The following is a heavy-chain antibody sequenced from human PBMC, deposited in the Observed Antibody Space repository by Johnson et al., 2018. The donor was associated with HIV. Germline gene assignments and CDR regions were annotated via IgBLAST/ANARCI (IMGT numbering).Heavy chain of an antibody. CDR2: IHYDGSNK. Sequence: QVQLVESGGGVVQPGGSLRLSCAASGFTFSSYGMHWVRQAPGKGLEWVAFIHYDGSNKYYADSVKGRFTISRDNSKNTLYLQMNSLSSEDTAVYYCAKGGRFDACDMWGQGTMFTVSS. CDR3: AKGGRFDACDM. CDR1: GFTFSSYG. D-gene: IGHD3-16*01. V-gene: IGHV3-30*02. J-gene: IGHJ3*02.